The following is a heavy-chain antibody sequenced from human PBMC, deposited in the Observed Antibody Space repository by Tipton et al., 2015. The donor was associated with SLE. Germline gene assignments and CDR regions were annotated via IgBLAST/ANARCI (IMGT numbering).Heavy chain of an antibody. CDR3: ARGYSSSWYPAETAYWFDP. Sequence: TLSLTCTVSGGSISSYYWSWIRQPPGKGLEWIGNIYDSGSGSTNYNPSLKSRGTISVDTSKNQFSLKLSSVTAADTAVYYCARGYSSSWYPAETAYWFDPWGQGTLVTVSS. CDR2: IYDSGSGST. D-gene: IGHD6-13*01. CDR1: GGSISSYY. J-gene: IGHJ5*02. V-gene: IGHV4-59*07.